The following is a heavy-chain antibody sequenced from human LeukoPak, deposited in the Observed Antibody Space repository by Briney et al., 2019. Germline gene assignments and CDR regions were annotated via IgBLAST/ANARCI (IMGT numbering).Heavy chain of an antibody. V-gene: IGHV3-74*01. CDR3: ARDTGVWYGFDY. CDR1: GFTFSSYW. CDR2: INSDGSST. D-gene: IGHD6-19*01. J-gene: IGHJ4*02. Sequence: GGSLRLSCAASGFTFSSYWMHWVRQAPGKGLVWVSRINSDGSSTSYADSVKGRFTISRDNAKSTLYLQMNSLRAEDTAVYYCARDTGVWYGFDYWGQGTLVTVSS.